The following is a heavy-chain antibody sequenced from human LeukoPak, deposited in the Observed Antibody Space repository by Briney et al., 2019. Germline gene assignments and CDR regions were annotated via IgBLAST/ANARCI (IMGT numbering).Heavy chain of an antibody. D-gene: IGHD5-18*01. CDR1: GFTFSSHS. CDR3: AKEKYSYGSDAFDI. V-gene: IGHV3-48*01. Sequence: GGSLRLSCAASGFTFSSHSMNWVRQAPGKGLEWVSYISSSSSTIYYADSVKGRFTISRDNSKNTLYLQMNSLRAEDTAVYYCAKEKYSYGSDAFDIWGQGTMVTVSS. J-gene: IGHJ3*02. CDR2: ISSSSSTI.